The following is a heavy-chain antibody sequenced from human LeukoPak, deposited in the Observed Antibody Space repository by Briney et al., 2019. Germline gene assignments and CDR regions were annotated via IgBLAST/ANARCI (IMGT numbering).Heavy chain of an antibody. D-gene: IGHD6-13*01. CDR3: ARVAAGIGFFQH. CDR1: GGSISSSSYY. CDR2: IYYSGST. J-gene: IGHJ1*01. Sequence: PSETLSLTCTVSGGSISSSSYYWGWIRQPPGKGLEWIGSIYYSGSTYYNPSLKSRVTISVDTSKNQFSLKLSSVTAADTAVYYSARVAAGIGFFQHWGQGTLVTVSS. V-gene: IGHV4-39*07.